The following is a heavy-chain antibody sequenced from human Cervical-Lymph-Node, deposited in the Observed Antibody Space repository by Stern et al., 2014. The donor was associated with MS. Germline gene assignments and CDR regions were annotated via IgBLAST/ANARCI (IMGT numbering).Heavy chain of an antibody. D-gene: IGHD3-9*01. CDR1: RYSFTNYW. CDR2: IYPGDSDT. V-gene: IGHV5-51*01. J-gene: IGHJ3*02. Sequence: EVQLVQSGAEVKKPGESLKISCEGSRYSFTNYWIGWVRQMPGKGLEWMGIIYPGDSDTRYSPSFQGQVTISADNSISTAYLQWSSLKASDTAVYYCTRQGKYDILTGEDDAFDIWGRGTLVTVSS. CDR3: TRQGKYDILTGEDDAFDI.